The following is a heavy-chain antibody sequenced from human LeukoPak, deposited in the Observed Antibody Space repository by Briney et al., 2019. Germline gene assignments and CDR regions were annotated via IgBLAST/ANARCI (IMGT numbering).Heavy chain of an antibody. CDR1: GFTFSSYG. V-gene: IGHV3-33*01. Sequence: PGRSLRLSCAASGFTFSSYGMHWGRQAPGKGLEWVAVIWYDGSNKYYADSVKGRFTISRDNSKNTLYLQMNSLRAEDTAVYYCAREGSSYLYGMDVWGQGTAVTVSS. D-gene: IGHD6-13*01. CDR2: IWYDGSNK. CDR3: AREGSSYLYGMDV. J-gene: IGHJ6*02.